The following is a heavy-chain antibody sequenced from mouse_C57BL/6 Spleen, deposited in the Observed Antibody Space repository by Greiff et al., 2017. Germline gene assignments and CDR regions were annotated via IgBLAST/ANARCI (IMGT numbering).Heavy chain of an antibody. CDR2: ISNGGGST. CDR1: GFTFSDYY. D-gene: IGHD1-1*01. J-gene: IGHJ1*03. CDR3: ARQNYGSSWYFDV. V-gene: IGHV5-12*01. Sequence: DVQLVESGGGLVQPGGSLKLSCAASGFTFSDYYMYWVRQTPEKRLEWVAYISNGGGSTYYPDTVKGRFTISRDNAKNTLYLQMSRLKSEDTAMYYCARQNYGSSWYFDVWGTGTTVTVSS.